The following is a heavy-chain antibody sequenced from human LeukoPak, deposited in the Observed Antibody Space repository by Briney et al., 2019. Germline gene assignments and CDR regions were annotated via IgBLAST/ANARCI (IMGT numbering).Heavy chain of an antibody. V-gene: IGHV3-9*01. CDR3: AKGRYYGSGIYRDGMDV. CDR1: GFTFDDYA. CDR2: ISWNSGSI. J-gene: IGHJ6*02. Sequence: PGGSLRLSCAAFGFTFDDYAMHWVRQAPGKGLEWVSGISWNSGSIGYADSVKGRFTISRDNAKNSLYLQMNSLRAEDTALYYCAKGRYYGSGIYRDGMDVWGQGTTVTVSS. D-gene: IGHD3-10*01.